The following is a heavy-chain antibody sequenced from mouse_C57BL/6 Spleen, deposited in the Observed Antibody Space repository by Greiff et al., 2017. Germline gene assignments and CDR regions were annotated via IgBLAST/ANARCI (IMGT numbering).Heavy chain of an antibody. CDR2: IYPGDGAT. D-gene: IGHD2-5*01. J-gene: IGHJ4*01. CDR1: GYAFSSYW. Sequence: VQLQQSGAELVKPGASVKISCKASGYAFSSYWMNWVKQRPGKGLEWIGQIYPGDGATNYNGKFKGKATLTADKSSSTAYMQLSSLTSEDSAVYCCARGHYSNYGAMDYWGQGTSVTVSS. V-gene: IGHV1-80*01. CDR3: ARGHYSNYGAMDY.